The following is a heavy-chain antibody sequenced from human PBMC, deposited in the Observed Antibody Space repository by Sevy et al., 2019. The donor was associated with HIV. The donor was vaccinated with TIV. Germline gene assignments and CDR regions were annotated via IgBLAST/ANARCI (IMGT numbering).Heavy chain of an antibody. CDR1: GFTFRTYS. J-gene: IGHJ4*02. Sequence: GGSLRLFCAASGFTFRTYSMNWVRQAPGKGLKWLSYISDDSRYIYYSDSVKGRLTISRANTKNLLYLQINNLRVKDTAIYYCARDFTIFGVVSGIDYWGQGNLVTVSS. CDR2: ISDDSRYI. V-gene: IGHV3-21*04. CDR3: ARDFTIFGVVSGIDY. D-gene: IGHD3-3*01.